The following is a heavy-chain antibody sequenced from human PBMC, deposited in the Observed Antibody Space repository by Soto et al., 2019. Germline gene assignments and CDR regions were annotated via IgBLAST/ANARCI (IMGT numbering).Heavy chain of an antibody. CDR2: ISNDGSST. CDR3: ARGGPGVPMYYSDY. V-gene: IGHV3-74*01. Sequence: HPGGSLRLSCAVSGFIFSEYWMHWVRQGPGKGLVWVSRISNDGSSTHYADSVKGRFTISRDNSKNTLYLQMNSLRAEDTGVFYCARGGPGVPMYYSDYWGQGTLVTVSS. D-gene: IGHD2-8*01. CDR1: GFIFSEYW. J-gene: IGHJ4*02.